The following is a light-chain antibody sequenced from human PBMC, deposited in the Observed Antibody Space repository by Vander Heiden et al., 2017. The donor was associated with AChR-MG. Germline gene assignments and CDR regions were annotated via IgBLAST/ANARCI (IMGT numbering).Light chain of an antibody. Sequence: DIQMTQSPSSLSASVGDRVTITCQASQDITNYLNWYQQKPGKAPKLLIFEASNLETGVPSRFSGSGSGTDFTFTITSLQPDDVATYYCQQYDDLPLTFGGGTKVEIK. CDR1: QDITNY. J-gene: IGKJ4*02. CDR2: EAS. V-gene: IGKV1-33*01. CDR3: QQYDDLPLT.